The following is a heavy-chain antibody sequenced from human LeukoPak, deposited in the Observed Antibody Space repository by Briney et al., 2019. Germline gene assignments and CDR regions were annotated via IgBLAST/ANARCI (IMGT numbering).Heavy chain of an antibody. J-gene: IGHJ5*02. CDR2: ISSSSSYI. Sequence: GGSLRLSCAASGLTFSSYSMNWVRQAPGKGLEWVSSISSSSSYIYYADSVKGRFTISRDNAKNSLYLQMNSLRAEDTAVYYCARDPGNWFDPWGQGTLVTVSS. CDR1: GLTFSSYS. CDR3: ARDPGNWFDP. V-gene: IGHV3-21*01.